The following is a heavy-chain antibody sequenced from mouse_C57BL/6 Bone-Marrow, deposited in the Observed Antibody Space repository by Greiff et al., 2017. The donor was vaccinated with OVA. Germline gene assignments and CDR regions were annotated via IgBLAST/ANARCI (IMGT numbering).Heavy chain of an antibody. CDR1: GYTFTSYG. CDR3: AREGYYGSSHSGRFDV. V-gene: IGHV1-81*01. CDR2: IYPRSGNT. D-gene: IGHD1-1*01. Sequence: VQLQQSGAELVRPGASVKLSCKASGYTFTSYGISWVKQRTGQGLEWIGEIYPRSGNTYYNEKFKGKATLTADKSSSTAYMELRSLPSEDSAVYFCAREGYYGSSHSGRFDVWGTGTTVTVSS. J-gene: IGHJ1*03.